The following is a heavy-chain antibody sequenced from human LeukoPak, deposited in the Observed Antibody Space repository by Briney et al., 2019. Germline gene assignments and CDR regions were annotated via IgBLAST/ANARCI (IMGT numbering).Heavy chain of an antibody. V-gene: IGHV3-11*04. CDR1: GFTFSDYY. CDR3: ARDAGVGANNWFDP. J-gene: IGHJ5*02. D-gene: IGHD1-26*01. CDR2: ISSSGSTI. Sequence: GGSLRLSCAASGFTFSDYYMSWIRQAPGKGLEWVSYISSSGSTIYYADSVKGRFTISRDNAKNSLYLQMNSLRAEDTAVYYCARDAGVGANNWFDPWGQGTLVTVSS.